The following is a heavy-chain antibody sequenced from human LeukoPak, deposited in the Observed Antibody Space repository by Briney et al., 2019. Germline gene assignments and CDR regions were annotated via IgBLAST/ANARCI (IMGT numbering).Heavy chain of an antibody. D-gene: IGHD3-22*01. CDR2: IYHSGNT. CDR1: GYSISSGYY. CDR3: ARLKDSSGYYPNYFDY. V-gene: IGHV4-38-2*01. Sequence: PSETLSLTCAVSGYSISSGYYWGWLRQPPGKGLEWIGSIYHSGNTYYHPSLKSRVTISLGTSKNQFSLKLSSVTAADTAVYYCARLKDSSGYYPNYFDYWGQGTLVTVSS. J-gene: IGHJ4*02.